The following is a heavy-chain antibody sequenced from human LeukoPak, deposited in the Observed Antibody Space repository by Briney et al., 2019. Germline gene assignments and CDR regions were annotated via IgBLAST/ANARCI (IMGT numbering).Heavy chain of an antibody. J-gene: IGHJ4*02. Sequence: SETLSLTCTVSGGSISSYYWSWIQQPPGKGLEWIGYIHYSGSTNYNNSLKSRVTISVDTSKNQFSLKLSSVTAADTAVYYCARGRGSYTLDYWGQGTLVTVSS. CDR1: GGSISSYY. D-gene: IGHD1-26*01. V-gene: IGHV4-59*01. CDR2: IHYSGST. CDR3: ARGRGSYTLDY.